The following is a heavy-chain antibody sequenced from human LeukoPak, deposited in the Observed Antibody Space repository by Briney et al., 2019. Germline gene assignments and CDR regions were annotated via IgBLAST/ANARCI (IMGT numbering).Heavy chain of an antibody. D-gene: IGHD1-1*01. J-gene: IGHJ6*03. V-gene: IGHV3-23*01. Sequence: GSLRLSCAASGFTFSSYAMSWVRQAPGKGLEWVSAISGSGGSTYYADSVKGRFTISRDNSKNTRYLQMNSLRAEDTAVYYCAKGEGLERRYYYYYYYMDVWGKGTTVTASS. CDR3: AKGEGLERRYYYYYYYMDV. CDR2: ISGSGGST. CDR1: GFTFSSYA.